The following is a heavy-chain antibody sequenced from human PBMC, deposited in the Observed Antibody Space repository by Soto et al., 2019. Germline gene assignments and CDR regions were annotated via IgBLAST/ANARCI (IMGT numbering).Heavy chain of an antibody. Sequence: SETLSLTCAVYGGSFSDYYWTWLRQPPGKGLDWIGEINHGGSTNYNPSLKSRVTISVDTSKNQFSLKLSSVTAADTAVYYCARGKPFGYYAMDVWGQGTTVTVSS. CDR1: GGSFSDYY. CDR2: INHGGST. J-gene: IGHJ6*02. D-gene: IGHD3-3*01. V-gene: IGHV4-34*01. CDR3: ARGKPFGYYAMDV.